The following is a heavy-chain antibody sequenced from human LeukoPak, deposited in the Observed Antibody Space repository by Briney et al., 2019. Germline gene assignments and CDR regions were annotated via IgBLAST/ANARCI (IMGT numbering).Heavy chain of an antibody. CDR1: GFTFSSYG. V-gene: IGHV3-30*18. Sequence: SGGSLRLSCAASGFTFSSYGMHWVRQAPGKGLEWAAVISYDGSNKYYADSVKGRFTISRDNSKNTLYLQMNSLRAEDTAVYYCAKDGYCSSTSCRHPFDYWGQGTLVTVSS. D-gene: IGHD2-2*01. CDR2: ISYDGSNK. CDR3: AKDGYCSSTSCRHPFDY. J-gene: IGHJ4*02.